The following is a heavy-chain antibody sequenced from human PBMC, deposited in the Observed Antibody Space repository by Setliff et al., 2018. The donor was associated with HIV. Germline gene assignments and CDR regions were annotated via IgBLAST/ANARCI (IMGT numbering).Heavy chain of an antibody. CDR3: TRRRRAPGTADLEAY. CDR1: GYSFVNYW. V-gene: IGHV5-51*01. D-gene: IGHD2-21*02. Sequence: GESLKISCKASGYSFVNYWIGWVRQMPGKGLEWIRVIWPADSDTRYSPSFQGQVTISADRSITTAYLQWSSLRASDTAMYYCTRRRRAPGTADLEAYWGQGTLVTVSS. J-gene: IGHJ4*01. CDR2: IWPADSDT.